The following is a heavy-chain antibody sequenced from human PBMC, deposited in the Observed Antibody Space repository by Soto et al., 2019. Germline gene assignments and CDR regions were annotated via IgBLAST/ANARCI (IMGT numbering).Heavy chain of an antibody. D-gene: IGHD6-19*01. CDR3: SRDGRDSSGWFQDYYYYYGMDV. Sequence: ASVKVSCKVSGYTLTELSMHWVRQAPGQGLEWMGWINPNSGGTNYAQKFQGWVTMTRDTSISTAYMELSRLRSDDTAVYYCSRDGRDSSGWFQDYYYYYGMDVWGQGTTVTVSS. CDR1: GYTLTELS. J-gene: IGHJ6*02. V-gene: IGHV1-2*04. CDR2: INPNSGGT.